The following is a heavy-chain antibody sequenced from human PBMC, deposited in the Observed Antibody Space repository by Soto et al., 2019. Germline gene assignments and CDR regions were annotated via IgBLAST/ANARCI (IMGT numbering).Heavy chain of an antibody. V-gene: IGHV3-64*01. J-gene: IGHJ4*02. Sequence: PGGALRISCADSGFTFSSYAMHWVRQAPGKGLEYVSAISSNGGSTYYANSVKGRFTISRDNSKNTLYLQMNSLRAEDTAVYYCARDQGYYYDSSGYDYWGQGTLVTVSS. D-gene: IGHD3-22*01. CDR2: ISSNGGST. CDR3: ARDQGYYYDSSGYDY. CDR1: GFTFSSYA.